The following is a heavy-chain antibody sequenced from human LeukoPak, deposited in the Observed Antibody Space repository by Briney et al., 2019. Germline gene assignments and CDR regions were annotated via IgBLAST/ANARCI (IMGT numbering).Heavy chain of an antibody. D-gene: IGHD3-22*01. CDR2: IYYTGTT. J-gene: IGHJ5*02. CDR3: ARGFYDSSGYSNCFDP. V-gene: IGHV4-59*01. CDR1: GGSMSSSY. Sequence: SETLSLTCTVSGGSMSSSYWSWIRQPPGKTLEWIGYIYYTGTTNYNPSLKSRVTMSIDTSKNQFSLNLNSVTAADTAVYYCARGFYDSSGYSNCFDPWGQGTLVTVSS.